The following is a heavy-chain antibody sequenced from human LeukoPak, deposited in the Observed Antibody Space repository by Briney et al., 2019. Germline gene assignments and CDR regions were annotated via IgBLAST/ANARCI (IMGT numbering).Heavy chain of an antibody. Sequence: GGSLRLSCAASGFTFSSYAMSWVRQAPGKGLEWVSAISGSGGSTYYADSVKGRFTISRDNSKNTLYLQMNSLRAEDTAVYYCAKGEKYYYDREDYYYGMDVWGQGTTVTVSS. CDR2: ISGSGGST. CDR1: GFTFSSYA. V-gene: IGHV3-23*01. CDR3: AKGEKYYYDREDYYYGMDV. D-gene: IGHD3-22*01. J-gene: IGHJ6*02.